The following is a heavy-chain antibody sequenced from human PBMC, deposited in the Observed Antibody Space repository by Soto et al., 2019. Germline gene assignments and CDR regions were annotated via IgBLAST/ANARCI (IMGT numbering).Heavy chain of an antibody. Sequence: QVQLVQSGAEVKKPGASVKVSCKASGYTFTSYAMHWVRQAPGQRLEWMGWINAGNGNTKYSQKFQGRVTITRDTSASTAYRELSSLRSEDTAVYYCAGAFPYNWNRHFDYWGQGTLVTVSS. V-gene: IGHV1-3*01. D-gene: IGHD1-20*01. CDR3: AGAFPYNWNRHFDY. J-gene: IGHJ4*02. CDR1: GYTFTSYA. CDR2: INAGNGNT.